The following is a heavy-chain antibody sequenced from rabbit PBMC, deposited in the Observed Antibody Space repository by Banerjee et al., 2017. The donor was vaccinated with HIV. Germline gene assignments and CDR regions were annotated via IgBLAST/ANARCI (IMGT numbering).Heavy chain of an antibody. CDR3: ARDRYVGGSGIAFFNL. CDR2: IGAGSSGTT. Sequence: QEQLVESGGGLVQPEGSLTLTCKASGFTLSSYWMWWVRQAPGKGLEWIACIGAGSSGTTYYASWAKGRFTISKTSSTTVTLQMTSLTAADTATYFCARDRYVGGSGIAFFNLWGPGTLVTVS. D-gene: IGHD8-1*01. V-gene: IGHV1S45*01. J-gene: IGHJ4*01. CDR1: GFTLSSYW.